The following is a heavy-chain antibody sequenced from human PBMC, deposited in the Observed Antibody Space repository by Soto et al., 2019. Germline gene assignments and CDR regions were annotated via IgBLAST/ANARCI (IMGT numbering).Heavy chain of an antibody. CDR2: IYTKERT. CDR1: GGSITNYY. D-gene: IGHD3-16*01. V-gene: IGHV4-4*07. CDR3: ARDDYKDGGNNWFDP. J-gene: IGHJ5*02. Sequence: SETLSLTCTVSGGSITNYYWSWIRQPAGKGLQWIGRIYTKERTNYNLSFRNRVTMSVDTSKNQFSLKLDAVTAADTAVYYCARDDYKDGGNNWFDPWGQGSLGTVS.